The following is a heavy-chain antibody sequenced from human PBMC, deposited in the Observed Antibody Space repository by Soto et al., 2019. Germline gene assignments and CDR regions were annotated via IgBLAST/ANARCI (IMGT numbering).Heavy chain of an antibody. D-gene: IGHD3-10*01. Sequence: QVQLVQSGAEVKKPGASVKVSCKASGYTFTSYGISWVRQAPGQGLEWMGWISAYNGNTNYAQKLQGRVTMTTDTXMXTXXMELRSLRSDDTAVYYCARETEVVRGVSYYDGMDVWGQGTTVTVSS. CDR1: GYTFTSYG. CDR3: ARETEVVRGVSYYDGMDV. CDR2: ISAYNGNT. J-gene: IGHJ6*02. V-gene: IGHV1-18*01.